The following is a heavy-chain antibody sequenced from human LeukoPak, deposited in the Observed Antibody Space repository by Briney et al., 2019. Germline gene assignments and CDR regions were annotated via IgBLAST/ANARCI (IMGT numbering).Heavy chain of an antibody. CDR1: RFTFTGSW. CDR3: ARDRSTTSWYDAFDI. CDR2: INSDRSGT. V-gene: IGHV3-74*01. J-gene: IGHJ3*02. D-gene: IGHD2-2*01. Sequence: GGSLRLSCAASRFTFTGSWMHWVRQVSGKGLVWVSYINSDRSGTKYADSVKGRFTVSRDNAKNTLYLQMNSLRADDTAVYYCARDRSTTSWYDAFDIWGQGTMVTVSS.